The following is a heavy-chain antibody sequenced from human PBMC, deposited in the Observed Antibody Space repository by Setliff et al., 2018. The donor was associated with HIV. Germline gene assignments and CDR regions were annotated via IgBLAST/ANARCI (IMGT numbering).Heavy chain of an antibody. CDR2: INHRGRT. CDR3: ARGFSGDYLFTGYLDV. J-gene: IGHJ6*03. Sequence: SETLSLTCAVYGGSLSGYYWSWIRQAPGKGLEWIGEINHRGRTRYNPSLKSRVTISVETSKNQFSLKLSSVTAADTAFYYCARGFSGDYLFTGYLDVWGKGTTVTVSS. V-gene: IGHV4-34*01. D-gene: IGHD3-22*01. CDR1: GGSLSGYY.